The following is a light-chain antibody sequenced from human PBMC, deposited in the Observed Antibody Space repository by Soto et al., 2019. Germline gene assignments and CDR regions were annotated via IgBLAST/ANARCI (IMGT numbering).Light chain of an antibody. CDR3: QSYYSSLSGYV. J-gene: IGLJ1*01. V-gene: IGLV1-40*01. CDR2: GNS. Sequence: QSVLTQPPSVSGAPGQRVTISCTGSSSNIGAGYDVHWYQQLPGTAPKLLIYGNSNQPSGVADRFSGSRSGTSTSLAITGFQVEDEADYYCQSYYSSLSGYVFGTGTKLTVL. CDR1: SSNIGAGYD.